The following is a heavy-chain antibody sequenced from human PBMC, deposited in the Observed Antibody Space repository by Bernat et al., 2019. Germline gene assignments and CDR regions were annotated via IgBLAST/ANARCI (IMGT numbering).Heavy chain of an antibody. D-gene: IGHD5-12*01. V-gene: IGHV3-64*01. CDR1: GFMFTKYA. CDR2: ILGSGDST. J-gene: IGHJ4*02. CDR3: AQDKDGGYAFDQ. Sequence: EVELVESGGTLVQPGGSLRLSCAASGFMFTKYAMHWVRQAPGKGPEYLSSILGSGDSTQYANSVKGRFIISRDNSKNTLYLHMGSLRPDDMAVYYCAQDKDGGYAFDQWGQGTVGTVFS.